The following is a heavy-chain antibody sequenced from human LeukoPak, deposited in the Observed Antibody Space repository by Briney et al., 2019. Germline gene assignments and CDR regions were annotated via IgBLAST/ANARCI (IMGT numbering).Heavy chain of an antibody. Sequence: GGSLRLSCAASGFTFSSYAMHWVRQAPGKGLEWVAVISYDGSNKYYADSVKGRFTISRDSSKNTLYLQMNSLRAEDTAVYYCAKALAVAGIYWGQGTLVTVSS. CDR2: ISYDGSNK. D-gene: IGHD6-19*01. CDR1: GFTFSSYA. J-gene: IGHJ4*02. V-gene: IGHV3-30*04. CDR3: AKALAVAGIY.